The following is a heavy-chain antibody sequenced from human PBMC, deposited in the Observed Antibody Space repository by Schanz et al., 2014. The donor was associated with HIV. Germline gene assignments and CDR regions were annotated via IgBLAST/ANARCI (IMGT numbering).Heavy chain of an antibody. J-gene: IGHJ4*02. D-gene: IGHD3-22*01. CDR1: GGSIGNYY. CDR2: IYYSGST. Sequence: QVQLQESGPGLVKPSETLSLTCTVTGGSIGNYYWSWVRQTAGKGLEWIGYIYYSGSTYYNPSLRSRVTISIDTSKNQFSRNLRSVTAADTAVYYCARSPNYYDSSGYYEGYFDSWGQGTLVTVSS. V-gene: IGHV4-59*06. CDR3: ARSPNYYDSSGYYEGYFDS.